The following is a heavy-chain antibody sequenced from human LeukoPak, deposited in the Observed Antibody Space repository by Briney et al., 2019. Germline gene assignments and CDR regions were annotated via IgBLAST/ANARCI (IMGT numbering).Heavy chain of an antibody. CDR3: VMDGSYYALDY. D-gene: IGHD1-26*01. CDR1: GFTFSSYA. Sequence: PGGSLRLSCAASGFTFSSYAMHWVRQAPGKGLEWVAVISYDGSNKYYADSVKGRFTISRDNSKNTLYLQMNSLRAEDTAVYYCVMDGSYYALDYWGQGTLVTVSS. J-gene: IGHJ4*02. V-gene: IGHV3-30-3*01. CDR2: ISYDGSNK.